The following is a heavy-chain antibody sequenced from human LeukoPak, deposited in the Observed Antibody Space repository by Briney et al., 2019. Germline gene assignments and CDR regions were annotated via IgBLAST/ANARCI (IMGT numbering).Heavy chain of an antibody. D-gene: IGHD3-10*01. V-gene: IGHV3-30-3*01. Sequence: PGRSLRLSCAASGFTFSSYAMHWVRQAPGKGLEWVAVTSYDGSNKYYADSVKGRFTISRDNSKNTLYLQMNSLRAEDTAVYYCARDRLRYLDYWGQGTLVTVSS. CDR1: GFTFSSYA. CDR3: ARDRLRYLDY. CDR2: TSYDGSNK. J-gene: IGHJ4*02.